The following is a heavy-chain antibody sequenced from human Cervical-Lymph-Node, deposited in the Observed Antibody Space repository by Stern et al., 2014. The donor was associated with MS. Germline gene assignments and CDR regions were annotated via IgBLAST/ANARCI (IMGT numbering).Heavy chain of an antibody. V-gene: IGHV2-5*02. J-gene: IGHJ4*02. CDR2: IYWDDDK. CDR3: AHMLLGGYDFDY. CDR1: GFSLSSGVD. Sequence: ITLKESGPTLVQPTQTLTLTCTFSGFSLSSGVDVGWIRQPPGHDLEWLTLIYWDDDKRYSPSLKNRLTITKDTSKNQVVLKMTNMDPVDTATYYCAHMLLGGYDFDYWGQGTLVTVSS. D-gene: IGHD5-12*01.